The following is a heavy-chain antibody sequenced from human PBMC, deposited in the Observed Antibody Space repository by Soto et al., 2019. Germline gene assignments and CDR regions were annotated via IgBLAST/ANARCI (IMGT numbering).Heavy chain of an antibody. Sequence: LSLTCTVSGGSVSSGSYYWSWIRQPPGKGLEWIGYIYYSGSTNYNPSLESRVTISVDTSKDQFSLKLSSVTAADTAVYYCASGITMVRGEYYYYYGMDVWGQGTTVTVSS. CDR3: ASGITMVRGEYYYYYGMDV. J-gene: IGHJ6*02. CDR1: GGSVSSGSYY. D-gene: IGHD3-10*01. CDR2: IYYSGST. V-gene: IGHV4-61*01.